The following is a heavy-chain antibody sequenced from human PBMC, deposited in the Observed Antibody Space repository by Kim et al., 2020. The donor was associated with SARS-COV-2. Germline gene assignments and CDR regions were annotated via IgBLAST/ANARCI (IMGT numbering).Heavy chain of an antibody. D-gene: IGHD3-22*01. CDR2: IWYDGSNK. CDR1: GFTFSSYG. J-gene: IGHJ6*02. Sequence: GGSLRLSCAASGFTFSSYGMHWVRQAPGKGLEWVAVIWYDGSNKYYADSVKGRFTISRDNSKNTLYLQMNSLRAEDTAVYYCARHYDSSVNGMDVWGQGTTVTVSS. V-gene: IGHV3-33*01. CDR3: ARHYDSSVNGMDV.